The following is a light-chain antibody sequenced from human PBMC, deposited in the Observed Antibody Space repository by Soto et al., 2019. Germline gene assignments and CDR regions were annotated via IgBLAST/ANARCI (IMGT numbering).Light chain of an antibody. J-gene: IGKJ1*01. CDR2: GAS. CDR3: QQYNNWLLVP. Sequence: EIVLTQSAGTVSLSPGERATLSWRASQSVGSSYLAWYQQKPGQAPRLLIYGASSRATGIPDRFSGSGSGTDFTLTIRSLQSEDFAVYDGQQYNNWLLVPFGQVTKVDIK. V-gene: IGKV3-20*01. CDR1: QSVGSSY.